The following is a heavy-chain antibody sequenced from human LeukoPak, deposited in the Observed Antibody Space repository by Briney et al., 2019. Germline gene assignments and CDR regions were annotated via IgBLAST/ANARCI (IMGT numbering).Heavy chain of an antibody. CDR2: IRYDGSNK. CDR1: GFSFITYG. CDR3: AKERGIVATIWINYYYYMDV. J-gene: IGHJ6*03. Sequence: PGGSRRLSCAASGFSFITYGMNWVRQAPGKGLEWVAFIRYDGSNKYYADSVKGRFTISRDNSKNTLYLQMNSLRAEDTAVYYCAKERGIVATIWINYYYYMDVWGKGTTVTVSS. V-gene: IGHV3-30*02. D-gene: IGHD5-12*01.